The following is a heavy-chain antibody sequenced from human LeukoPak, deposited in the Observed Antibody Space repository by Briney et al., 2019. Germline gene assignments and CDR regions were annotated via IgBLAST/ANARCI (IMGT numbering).Heavy chain of an antibody. CDR1: GYTFTGYY. D-gene: IGHD5-12*01. V-gene: IGHV1-2*06. CDR3: ATITASGYAGNY. CDR2: INPNSGGT. Sequence: ASVKVSCTAPGYTFTGYYMHWVRQAPGQGLEWMGRINPNSGGTNYAQKFQGRVTMTRDTSISTAYMELSRLRSDDTAVYYCATITASGYAGNYWGQGTLVTVSS. J-gene: IGHJ4*02.